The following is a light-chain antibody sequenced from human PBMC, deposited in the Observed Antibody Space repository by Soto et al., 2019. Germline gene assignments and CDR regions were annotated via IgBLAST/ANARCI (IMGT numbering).Light chain of an antibody. CDR3: QQYGSPST. V-gene: IGKV3-20*01. Sequence: EIVLTQSPGTLSLSPGERATLSCRASQSVSSSYLAWYQQKPGQAPRLLIYGASSRATGIPDRFSGSGSGTDFTLTISRLEPEDFAVYYCQQYGSPSTFGPGTQVDIK. CDR1: QSVSSSY. CDR2: GAS. J-gene: IGKJ3*01.